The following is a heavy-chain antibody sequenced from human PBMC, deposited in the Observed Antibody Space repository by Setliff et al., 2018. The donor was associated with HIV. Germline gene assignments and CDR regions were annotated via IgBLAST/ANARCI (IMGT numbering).Heavy chain of an antibody. D-gene: IGHD6-19*01. J-gene: IGHJ3*02. CDR3: ASQIAVGI. CDR2: INSDGSTT. CDR1: GGSFSGYY. Sequence: ETLSLTCAVYGGSFSGYYWSWIRQPPGKGLEWVSHINSDGSTTNYADSVKGRFTISRDNAKNTLYLEMNSLTAEDTAVYYCASQIAVGIWGQGTMVTVSS. V-gene: IGHV3-74*01.